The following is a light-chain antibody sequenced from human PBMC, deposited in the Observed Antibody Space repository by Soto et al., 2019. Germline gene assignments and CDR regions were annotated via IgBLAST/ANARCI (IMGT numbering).Light chain of an antibody. CDR2: DAS. V-gene: IGKV3-11*01. Sequence: ESVLTQSPATLSLSPGERATLSCRASQSVSSYLAWYQQKPGQAPRLLIYDASNRATGIPARFSGSGSGTDFTLTISSLEPEDFAVYYCQQRSNWPPLYTLGQGTKLEIK. CDR1: QSVSSY. J-gene: IGKJ2*01. CDR3: QQRSNWPPLYT.